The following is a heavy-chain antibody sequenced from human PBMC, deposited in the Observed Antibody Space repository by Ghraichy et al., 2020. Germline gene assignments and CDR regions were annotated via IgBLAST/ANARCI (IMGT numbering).Heavy chain of an antibody. V-gene: IGHV3-64D*06. Sequence: GGSLRLSCSASGFTFSSYALHWVRQAPGKGLESVSVISHNAVDTSYADSVKGRFTISRDNSKNILYLQMSSLRAEDTAVYYCMTYRRLAVAGSRAYWGQGTLVTVSP. CDR2: ISHNAVDT. CDR3: MTYRRLAVAGSRAY. D-gene: IGHD6-19*01. CDR1: GFTFSSYA. J-gene: IGHJ4*02.